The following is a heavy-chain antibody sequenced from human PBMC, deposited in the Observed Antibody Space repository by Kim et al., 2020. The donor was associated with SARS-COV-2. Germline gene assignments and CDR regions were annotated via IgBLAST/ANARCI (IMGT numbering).Heavy chain of an antibody. CDR2: IYYSGST. Sequence: SETLSLTCTVSGGSISSSSYYWGWIRQPPGKGLEWIGSIYYSGSTYYNPSLKSRVTISVDTSKNQFSLKLSSVTAADTAVYYCARRIRGQGYSYGYYYYYYDMDVWGKGTTVTVSS. D-gene: IGHD5-18*01. V-gene: IGHV4-39*01. J-gene: IGHJ6*03. CDR1: GGSISSSSYY. CDR3: ARRIRGQGYSYGYYYYYYDMDV.